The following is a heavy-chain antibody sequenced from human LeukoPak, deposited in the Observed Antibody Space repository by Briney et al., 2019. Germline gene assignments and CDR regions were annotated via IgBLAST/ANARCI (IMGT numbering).Heavy chain of an antibody. CDR1: GFTFTRYT. CDR2: VLYNGSKK. Sequence: GGSLRLSCAASGFTFTRYTMHWVRQAPGKGLEWVALVLYNGSKKYYADSVKGRFTLSRDNSKNTLSLEMNALRGDDTAVYYCVRDNYGGILDFWGQGTLVTASS. CDR3: VRDNYGGILDF. J-gene: IGHJ4*02. D-gene: IGHD2-21*01. V-gene: IGHV3-30*04.